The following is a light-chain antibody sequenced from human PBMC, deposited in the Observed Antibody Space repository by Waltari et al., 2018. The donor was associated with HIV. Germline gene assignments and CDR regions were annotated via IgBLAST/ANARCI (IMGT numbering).Light chain of an antibody. CDR3: CSYAGSSAFV. CDR1: SSDVGSYNL. CDR2: DVT. J-gene: IGLJ1*01. Sequence: QSALTQPASVSGSPGQSITISCTGTSSDVGSYNLVSWYQHHPGKAPKLMIFDVTKRPSGVSNRCSGSKSGNTASLTISGLQADDEADYYCCSYAGSSAFVFGTGTKVTVL. V-gene: IGLV2-23*02.